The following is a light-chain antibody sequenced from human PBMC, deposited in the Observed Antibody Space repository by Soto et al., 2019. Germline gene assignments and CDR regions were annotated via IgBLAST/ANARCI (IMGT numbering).Light chain of an antibody. V-gene: IGLV2-23*01. CDR2: EGS. J-gene: IGLJ1*01. CDR3: CSYADSDTYV. CDR1: SSDVGSYNV. Sequence: QSVLTQPASVSGSPGQSITISCTGTSSDVGSYNVVSWYQHHPGKAPKLIIYEGSERPSGVSSRFSGSKSGNTASLTISGLQAEDEAAYYCCSYADSDTYVFGTGTKVTVL.